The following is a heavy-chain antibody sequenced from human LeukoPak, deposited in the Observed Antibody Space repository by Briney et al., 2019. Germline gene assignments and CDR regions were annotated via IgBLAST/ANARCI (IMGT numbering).Heavy chain of an antibody. CDR2: IYYSGST. Sequence: SETLSLTCTVSGGSTSSYYWSWIRQPPGKGLEWIGYIYYSGSTNYNPSLKSRVTISVDTSKNQFSLKLTSVTAADTAVYYCARQWELRGWFDPWGQGTLVTVSS. J-gene: IGHJ5*02. D-gene: IGHD1-26*01. CDR3: ARQWELRGWFDP. V-gene: IGHV4-59*08. CDR1: GGSTSSYY.